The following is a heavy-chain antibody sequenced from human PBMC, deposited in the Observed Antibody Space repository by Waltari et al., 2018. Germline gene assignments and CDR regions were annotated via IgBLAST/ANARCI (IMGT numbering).Heavy chain of an antibody. CDR3: AKGADHWASRGYFDY. CDR2: INHRGST. J-gene: IGHJ4*02. CDR1: GGSFSGYY. Sequence: QVQLQQWGAGLLKPSETLSLTCAVYGGSFSGYYWSWIRQPPGKGLEWIGEINHRGSTKYNPSLKRRGTIEVDTSKNQFSLKLRSVTAADTAVYYCAKGADHWASRGYFDYWGQGTLVTVSS. D-gene: IGHD7-27*01. V-gene: IGHV4-34*01.